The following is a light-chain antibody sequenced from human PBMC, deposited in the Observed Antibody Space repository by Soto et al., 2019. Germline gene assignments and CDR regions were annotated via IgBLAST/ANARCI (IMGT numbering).Light chain of an antibody. V-gene: IGKV3-20*01. Sequence: EIVLTHSPVTLSLSPWERATLSSSASQSVSSSYLAWYQQKPGQAPRLLIYGASSRATGIPDRFSGSGSGTDFTLTISRLEPEDFAVYYCQQYGSSPLWTFGQGTKVDIK. CDR2: GAS. CDR3: QQYGSSPLWT. J-gene: IGKJ1*01. CDR1: QSVSSSY.